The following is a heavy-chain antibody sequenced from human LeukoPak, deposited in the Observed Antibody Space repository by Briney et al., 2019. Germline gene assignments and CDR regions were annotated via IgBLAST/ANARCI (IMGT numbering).Heavy chain of an antibody. V-gene: IGHV3-30*18. CDR1: GFTFSSYG. Sequence: GRSLRLSCAASGFTFSSYGMHWVRQAPGKGLEWVAVISYDGSNKYYADSVKGRFTISRDNSKNTLYLQMNSLRAEATAVYYCAKEACGGRCRSDYFDYWGQGTLVTVSS. D-gene: IGHD2-15*01. CDR2: ISYDGSNK. J-gene: IGHJ4*02. CDR3: AKEACGGRCRSDYFDY.